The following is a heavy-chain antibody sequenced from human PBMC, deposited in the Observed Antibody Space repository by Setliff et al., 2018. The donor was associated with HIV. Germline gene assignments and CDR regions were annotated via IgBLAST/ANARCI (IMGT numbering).Heavy chain of an antibody. V-gene: IGHV1-2*02. Sequence: ASVKVSCKASGYTFSGHYMHWVRQAPGQGLEWMGWINPNSGGTNYAQMFQGRVTMTRDTSITTAYMEVSRLTSDDTAVYYCARGRYSGSYFLFDSWGQGTRVTVSS. J-gene: IGHJ4*02. CDR1: GYTFSGHY. CDR3: ARGRYSGSYFLFDS. D-gene: IGHD1-26*01. CDR2: INPNSGGT.